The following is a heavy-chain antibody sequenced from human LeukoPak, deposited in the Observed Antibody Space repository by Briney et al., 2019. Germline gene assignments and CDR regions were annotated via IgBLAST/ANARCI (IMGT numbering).Heavy chain of an antibody. CDR3: AKVKGKAVYYYYYMDV. CDR1: GFTFSSYA. V-gene: IGHV3-23*01. D-gene: IGHD6-19*01. J-gene: IGHJ6*03. Sequence: GGSLRLSCAASGFTFSSYAMSWVRQAPGKGLEWVSAISGSGGSTYYADSVKGRFTISRDNSKNTLYLQMNSLRAEDTAVYYCAKVKGKAVYYYYYMDVWGKGTTVTVSS. CDR2: ISGSGGST.